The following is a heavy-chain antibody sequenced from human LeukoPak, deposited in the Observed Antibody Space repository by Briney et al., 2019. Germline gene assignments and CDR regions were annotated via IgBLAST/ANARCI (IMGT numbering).Heavy chain of an antibody. V-gene: IGHV1-2*02. Sequence: ASVKVSCKASGYTFTGYYMHWVRQAPGQGLEWMGWINPNSGGTNYAQKFQGRVTMTRDTSISTAYMELSRLRSDDTAVYYCASHYYGSGSYWEDAFDIWGQGTMVTVSS. J-gene: IGHJ3*02. CDR1: GYTFTGYY. CDR3: ASHYYGSGSYWEDAFDI. CDR2: INPNSGGT. D-gene: IGHD3-10*01.